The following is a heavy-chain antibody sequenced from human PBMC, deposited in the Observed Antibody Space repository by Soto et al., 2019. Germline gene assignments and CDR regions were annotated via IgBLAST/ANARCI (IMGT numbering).Heavy chain of an antibody. Sequence: ASVKVSCKASGYTFTSYGISWVRQAPGQGLEWMGWISAYNGNTNYAQKLQGRVTMTTDTSTSTAYMELRSLRSDDTAVYYCARSYSSSWYDYYYYYGMDVWGHGTTVTVSS. CDR1: GYTFTSYG. V-gene: IGHV1-18*01. J-gene: IGHJ6*02. CDR2: ISAYNGNT. D-gene: IGHD6-13*01. CDR3: ARSYSSSWYDYYYYYGMDV.